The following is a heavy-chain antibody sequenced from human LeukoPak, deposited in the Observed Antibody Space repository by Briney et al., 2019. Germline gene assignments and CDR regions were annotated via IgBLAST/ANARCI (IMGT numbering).Heavy chain of an antibody. J-gene: IGHJ4*02. CDR3: ARHICDAGSCYSFDY. D-gene: IGHD2-15*01. V-gene: IGHV4-4*07. Sequence: SETLSLTCTVSGDSISYYYWSWIRQPAGKGLEWIGRISTSGNTYYNPSLKSRVTISVDTSKNQFSLRLSSVTAADTAVYYCARHICDAGSCYSFDYWGQGTLVTVSS. CDR1: GDSISYYY. CDR2: ISTSGNT.